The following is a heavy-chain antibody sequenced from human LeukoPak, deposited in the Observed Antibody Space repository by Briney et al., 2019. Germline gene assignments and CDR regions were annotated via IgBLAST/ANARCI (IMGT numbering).Heavy chain of an antibody. CDR1: GGSISSSSYY. CDR3: ARGGTDIVVVVAVWFDP. J-gene: IGHJ5*02. V-gene: IGHV4-39*07. CDR2: IYYSGST. Sequence: SETLSLTCTVSGGSISSSSYYWGWIRQPPGKGLEWIGSIYYSGSTYYNPSLKSRVTISVDTSKNQFSLKLSSVTAADTAVYYCARGGTDIVVVVAVWFDPWGQGTLVTVSS. D-gene: IGHD2-15*01.